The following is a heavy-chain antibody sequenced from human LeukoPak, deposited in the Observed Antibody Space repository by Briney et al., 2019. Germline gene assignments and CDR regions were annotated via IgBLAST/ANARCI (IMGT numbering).Heavy chain of an antibody. CDR1: GCSFISYG. J-gene: IGHJ5*02. V-gene: IGHV1-18*01. D-gene: IGHD2/OR15-2a*01. CDR2: ISTHSGNT. Sequence: ASVKVSCKASGCSFISYGISWVRQAPGQGLEWMGWISTHSGNTKYAQKLQGRVTISTDTSTSTAYMEMRSLKSDDTAVYYCARGGNRHWFDPWGQGTLVTVSS. CDR3: ARGGNRHWFDP.